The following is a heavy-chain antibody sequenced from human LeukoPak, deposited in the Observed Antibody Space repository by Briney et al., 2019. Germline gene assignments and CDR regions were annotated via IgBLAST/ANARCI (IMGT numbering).Heavy chain of an antibody. CDR3: VRPACCHYDFYYMDV. J-gene: IGHJ6*03. Sequence: KYGESLKISCKASEYRFTTYWIGWVRQTPEKGLEWIGVVYPGAPDTRYIPPFQGQFTISADKTISTAFLQWSSLKLSNTAMYYCVRPACCHYDFYYMDVWGKGTAVTVSS. CDR2: VYPGAPDT. V-gene: IGHV5-51*01. CDR1: EYRFTTYW. D-gene: IGHD3/OR15-3a*01.